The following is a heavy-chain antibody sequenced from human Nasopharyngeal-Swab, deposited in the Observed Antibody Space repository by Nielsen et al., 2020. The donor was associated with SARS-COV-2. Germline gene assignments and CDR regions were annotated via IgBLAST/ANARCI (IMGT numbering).Heavy chain of an antibody. Sequence: GESLKISCAASGFTVSSNYMSWFRQAPGKGLEWVSVIYSGGSTYYADSVKGRFTISRDNSKNTLYLQMNSLRAEDTAVYYCASKIADYGGAIDYWGQGTLVTVSS. J-gene: IGHJ4*02. CDR2: IYSGGST. D-gene: IGHD4-23*01. CDR3: ASKIADYGGAIDY. V-gene: IGHV3-66*02. CDR1: GFTVSSNY.